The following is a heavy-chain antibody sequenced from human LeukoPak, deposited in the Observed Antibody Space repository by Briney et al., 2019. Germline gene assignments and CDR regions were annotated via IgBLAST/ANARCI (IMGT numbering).Heavy chain of an antibody. Sequence: SQTLSLTCAISGDSVSSNSAAWNWIRQSPSRGLEWLGRTYYRSNWFNDFALSVKSRMTINPDTSKNQFSLQLNSVTPEDTAVYYCAKNYGDSNWSDPWGQGTLVTVSS. V-gene: IGHV6-1*01. CDR2: TYYRSNWFN. CDR1: GDSVSSNSAA. J-gene: IGHJ5*02. D-gene: IGHD4-17*01. CDR3: AKNYGDSNWSDP.